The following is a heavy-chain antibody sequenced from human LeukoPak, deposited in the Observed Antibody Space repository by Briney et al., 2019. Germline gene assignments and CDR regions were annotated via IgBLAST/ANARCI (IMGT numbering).Heavy chain of an antibody. V-gene: IGHV4-39*01. Sequence: SETLSLTCTVSGGSISSSTYYWGWIRQPPGKGLEWIGSIYYTGRTYYNPSLESRVTISVDTSKNQFSLKLSSVTAADTAVFYCARRVPSSSSGFDYWGQGTLVTVSS. CDR1: GGSISSSTYY. D-gene: IGHD6-6*01. J-gene: IGHJ4*02. CDR2: IYYTGRT. CDR3: ARRVPSSSSGFDY.